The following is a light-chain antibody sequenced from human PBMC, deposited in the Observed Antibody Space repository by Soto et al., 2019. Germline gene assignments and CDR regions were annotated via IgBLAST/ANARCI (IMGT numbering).Light chain of an antibody. Sequence: EVVLTQSPGTLSLSPGERATLSCRASQSVNSDLAWYHQKPGQAPRLLISDASNRATGIPARFSGSGSGTDFTLNISSIETEEFAVYYCKQRSNWTPTFGQGTRLEIK. V-gene: IGKV3-11*01. J-gene: IGKJ5*01. CDR3: KQRSNWTPT. CDR1: QSVNSD. CDR2: DAS.